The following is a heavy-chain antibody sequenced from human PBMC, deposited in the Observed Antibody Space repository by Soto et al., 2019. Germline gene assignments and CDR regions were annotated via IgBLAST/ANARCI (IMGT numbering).Heavy chain of an antibody. CDR2: IYSGGST. D-gene: IGHD3-10*01. V-gene: IGHV3-66*01. J-gene: IGHJ6*02. CDR1: GFTVSSNY. Sequence: GGSLRLSCAASGFTVSSNYMSWVRQAPGKGLEWVSVIYSGGSTYYADSVKGRFTISRDNSKNTLYLQMNSLRAEDTAVYYCAREPHYYGSGPDYGMDVWGQGTTVTVSS. CDR3: AREPHYYGSGPDYGMDV.